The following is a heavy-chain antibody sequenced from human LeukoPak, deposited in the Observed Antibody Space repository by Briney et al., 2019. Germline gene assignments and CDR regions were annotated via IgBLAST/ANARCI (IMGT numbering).Heavy chain of an antibody. Sequence: PGGSLRLSCAASGFTFSSYVLSWVRQAPGKGLDWVSGISGSGGSTYYADSVKGRFTISRDNSKNTLYLQMNSLRAEDTAVYYCARTRRDARWSGSYYWFDPWGQGTLVTVSS. CDR2: ISGSGGST. J-gene: IGHJ5*02. V-gene: IGHV3-23*01. CDR3: ARTRRDARWSGSYYWFDP. D-gene: IGHD1-26*01. CDR1: GFTFSSYV.